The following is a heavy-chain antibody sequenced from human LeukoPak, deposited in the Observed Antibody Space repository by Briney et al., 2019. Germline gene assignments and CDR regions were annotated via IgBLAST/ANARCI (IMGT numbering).Heavy chain of an antibody. Sequence: PGGSLRLSCAASGFTFSSYAMSWVRQAPGKGLEWVSAISGSGGSTYYADSVKGRFTISRDNSKNTLYLQMNSLRAEDTAVYYCALDCTSCYGLDYWGQGTLVTVSS. V-gene: IGHV3-23*01. CDR1: GFTFSSYA. J-gene: IGHJ4*02. D-gene: IGHD2-2*01. CDR2: ISGSGGST. CDR3: ALDCTSCYGLDY.